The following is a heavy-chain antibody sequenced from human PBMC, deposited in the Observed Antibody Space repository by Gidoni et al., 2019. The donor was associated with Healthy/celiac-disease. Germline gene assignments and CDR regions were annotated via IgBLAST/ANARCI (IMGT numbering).Heavy chain of an antibody. CDR2: INSDGSTT. V-gene: IGHV3-74*01. CDR3: ARGIYDFWSGLNYYYYYGMDV. J-gene: IGHJ6*02. Sequence: EVQLVESGGGLVQPGGSLRLSCAASGFTFSRDWMYWVRQAPGKGLVWVSRINSDGSTTSYADSVKGRFTISRDNAKNTLYLQMNSLRVEDTAVYYCARGIYDFWSGLNYYYYYGMDVWGQGTTVTVSS. CDR1: GFTFSRDW. D-gene: IGHD3-3*01.